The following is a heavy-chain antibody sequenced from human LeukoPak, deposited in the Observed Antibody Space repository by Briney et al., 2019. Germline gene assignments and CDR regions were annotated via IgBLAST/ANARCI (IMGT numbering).Heavy chain of an antibody. Sequence: PGGSLRLSCAASGFTFSSYWMHWVRQAPGKGLVWVSRINSDGSSTSYADSVKGRFTISRDNAKNTLYLQMNSLRAEDTAVYYCARSYDYVWGSLDWTFDYWGQGTLVTVSS. CDR1: GFTFSSYW. D-gene: IGHD3-16*01. V-gene: IGHV3-74*01. J-gene: IGHJ4*02. CDR2: INSDGSST. CDR3: ARSYDYVWGSLDWTFDY.